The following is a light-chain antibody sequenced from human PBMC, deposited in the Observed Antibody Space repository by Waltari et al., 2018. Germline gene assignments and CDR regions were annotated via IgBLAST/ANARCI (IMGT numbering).Light chain of an antibody. Sequence: DIQMTQSPSTLSASVGDRVTITCRASQSIGNYLAWYQHKPGKAPKLLIFMASTLQREVPSRLSGSGSGTEFALTISGLQADDFATYFCQHFNSYPFIFGRGTKLEIK. CDR1: QSIGNY. J-gene: IGKJ2*01. CDR2: MAS. V-gene: IGKV1-5*03. CDR3: QHFNSYPFI.